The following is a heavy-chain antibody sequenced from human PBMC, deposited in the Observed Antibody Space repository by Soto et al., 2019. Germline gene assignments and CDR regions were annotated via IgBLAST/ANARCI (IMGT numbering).Heavy chain of an antibody. Sequence: EVQLVESGGGLVKPGGSLRLSCAASGFTFSSYSMNWVRQAPGKGLEWVSSISSSSSYIYYADSVKGRFTISRDNAKNSLYLQMNSLRAEDTAVYYCARDSDEQWDYWGQGTLGTVSS. CDR1: GFTFSSYS. CDR2: ISSSSSYI. D-gene: IGHD6-19*01. CDR3: ARDSDEQWDY. J-gene: IGHJ4*02. V-gene: IGHV3-21*01.